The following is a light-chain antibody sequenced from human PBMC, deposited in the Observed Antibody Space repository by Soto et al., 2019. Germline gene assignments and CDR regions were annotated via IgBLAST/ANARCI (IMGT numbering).Light chain of an antibody. CDR3: SSYTSSSTWV. Sequence: QSVLTQPASVSGSPGLSITISCTGTSSDVGGYNYVSWYQQHPGKAPKLMIYEVSNRPSGVSNRFSGSKSGNTASLTISGLQAEDEADYYGSSYTSSSTWVFGGGTKLTVL. CDR1: SSDVGGYNY. J-gene: IGLJ3*02. V-gene: IGLV2-14*01. CDR2: EVS.